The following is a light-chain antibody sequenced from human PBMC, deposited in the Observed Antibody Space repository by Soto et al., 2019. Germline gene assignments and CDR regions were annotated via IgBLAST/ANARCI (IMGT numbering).Light chain of an antibody. J-gene: IGLJ1*01. V-gene: IGLV2-18*02. Sequence: QSALTQPPSVSGSPGQSVTIPCTGTSSDVGSYNGVSWYQQPPGTAPKLIIYEGSNRPSGVPDRFSGSKSGNTASLTISGLQAEDEADYYCNSYTISSTYVFGTGTKLTVL. CDR1: SSDVGSYNG. CDR2: EGS. CDR3: NSYTISSTYV.